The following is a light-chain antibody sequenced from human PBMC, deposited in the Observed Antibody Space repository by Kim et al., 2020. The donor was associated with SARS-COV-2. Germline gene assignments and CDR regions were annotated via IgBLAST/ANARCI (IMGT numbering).Light chain of an antibody. J-gene: IGKJ2*01. CDR2: KAS. Sequence: DIQMTQSPSTLSASVGDRVTITCRASQTINDWLAWYQQKLGKAPKLLIYKASTLQSGVPSRFSGSGSETDFTLTISSLQPDDFATYYCQQYKTHSYTFGQGTKLEI. V-gene: IGKV1-5*03. CDR1: QTINDW. CDR3: QQYKTHSYT.